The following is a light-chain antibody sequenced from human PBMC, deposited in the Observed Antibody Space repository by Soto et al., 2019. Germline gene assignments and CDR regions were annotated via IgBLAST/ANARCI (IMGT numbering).Light chain of an antibody. J-gene: IGKJ4*01. CDR3: IQALQTPFT. CDR2: LGS. Sequence: DIVMTQSPLSLPVTPGEPASISRRSRYLQKPGQSPQLLIYLGSHRASGVPDRFSGSGSGTDFTLTISRVEAEDVGIYYCIQALQTPFTFGGGTRVEIK. V-gene: IGKV2-28*01.